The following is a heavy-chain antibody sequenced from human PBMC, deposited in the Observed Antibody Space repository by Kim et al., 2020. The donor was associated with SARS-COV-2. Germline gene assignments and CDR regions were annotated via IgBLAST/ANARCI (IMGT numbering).Heavy chain of an antibody. CDR1: GGSFSGDY. CDR3: AREATYYLGSGSFRPRYFGLDV. Sequence: SETLSLTCAVHGGSFSGDYWSWVRQSPEKGLEWIGEINHRGSTNYNPSLESRVTMSVDTSKKQFSLRLSSVTAADSAVYYCAREATYYLGSGSFRPRYFGLDVWGQGTTVTVSS. V-gene: IGHV4-34*01. J-gene: IGHJ6*02. D-gene: IGHD3-10*01. CDR2: INHRGST.